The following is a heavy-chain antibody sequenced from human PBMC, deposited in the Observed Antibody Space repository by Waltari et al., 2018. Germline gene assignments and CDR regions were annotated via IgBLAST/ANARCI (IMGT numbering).Heavy chain of an antibody. CDR2: IYYSGST. CDR1: GGSISSSSYY. Sequence: QLQLQESGPGLVKPSETLSLTCTVSGGSISSSSYYWGWIRQPPGKGLVWIGSIYYSGSTFYNPSLKSRVTISVDTSKSQFSLKLSSGTAADTAVYYCASRRDGYNSLDYWGQGTLVTVSS. J-gene: IGHJ4*02. CDR3: ASRRDGYNSLDY. D-gene: IGHD5-12*01. V-gene: IGHV4-39*01.